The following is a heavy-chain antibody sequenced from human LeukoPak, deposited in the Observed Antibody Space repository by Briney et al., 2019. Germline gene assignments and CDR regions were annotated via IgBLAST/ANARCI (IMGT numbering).Heavy chain of an antibody. D-gene: IGHD5-18*01. J-gene: IGHJ4*02. CDR1: GFTFSSYS. CDR2: ISSSSSTI. Sequence: GGSLRLSCAASGFTFSSYSMNWVRQAPGKGLEWVSYISSSSSTIYYADSVKGRFTISRDNAKNSLYLQMNSLRDEDTAVYYCARVWKDGGYSYDYWGQGTLLTVSS. V-gene: IGHV3-48*02. CDR3: ARVWKDGGYSYDY.